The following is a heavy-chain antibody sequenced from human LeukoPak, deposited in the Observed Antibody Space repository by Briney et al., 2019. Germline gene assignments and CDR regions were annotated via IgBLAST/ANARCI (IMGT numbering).Heavy chain of an antibody. CDR2: IKPDGSEK. D-gene: IGHD1-14*01. J-gene: IGHJ4*02. CDR3: ARHNPLWGY. Sequence: GGSLRLSCAASGFTFSSYWMSWVRQAPGKGLEWVANIKPDGSEKYYVDSVKGRFTISRDNAKNSLYLQMSSLRVEDTALYFCARHNPLWGYWGEGTLVTVSS. V-gene: IGHV3-7*04. CDR1: GFTFSSYW.